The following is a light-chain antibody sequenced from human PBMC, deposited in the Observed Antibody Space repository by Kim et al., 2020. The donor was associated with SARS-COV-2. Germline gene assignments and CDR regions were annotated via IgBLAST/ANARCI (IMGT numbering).Light chain of an antibody. V-gene: IGKV1-16*01. Sequence: ASGGDRVNITCRASQDIRSNLAWFQQKPGRAPKPLIYAASSLKSGAPSRFSGGGSGTEFTLTISSLQADDSATYYCHQYNSYPRTFGQGTKVDIK. J-gene: IGKJ1*01. CDR2: AAS. CDR3: HQYNSYPRT. CDR1: QDIRSN.